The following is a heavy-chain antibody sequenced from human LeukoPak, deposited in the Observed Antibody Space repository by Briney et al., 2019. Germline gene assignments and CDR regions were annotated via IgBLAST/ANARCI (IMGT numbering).Heavy chain of an antibody. V-gene: IGHV4-30-4*01. J-gene: IGHJ5*02. CDR1: GGSISSGDYY. CDR2: MYYSGST. Sequence: SQTLSLTCTVSGGSISSGDYYWSWIRQPPGKDLEWIAYMYYSGSTYYNPSLKSRVTMSADTSKNQLSLKLSSVTAADTAVYYRARPYYYDSRIDPWGQGILVTVSS. D-gene: IGHD3-22*01. CDR3: ARPYYYDSRIDP.